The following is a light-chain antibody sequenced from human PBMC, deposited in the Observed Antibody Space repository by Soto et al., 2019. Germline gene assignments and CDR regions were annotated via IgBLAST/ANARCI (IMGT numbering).Light chain of an antibody. V-gene: IGLV1-40*01. CDR1: RSNIGTGYD. J-gene: IGLJ3*02. CDR2: ANN. Sequence: QAVVTQPPSVSGAPGQSVTISCTGSRSNIGTGYDVHWYQQLPGTAPKLLIYANNNRPSGVPDRFSGSKSGTSASLAITGLQAEDEADYYCQSYDSSLSGSWVFGGGTKLTVL. CDR3: QSYDSSLSGSWV.